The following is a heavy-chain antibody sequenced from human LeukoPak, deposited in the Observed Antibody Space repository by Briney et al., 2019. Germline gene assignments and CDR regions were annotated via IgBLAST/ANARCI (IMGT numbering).Heavy chain of an antibody. Sequence: GGSLRLSCAASGFTVSNSFMIWVRQAPGKGLEWVSLTYTSGSTYYADSMRGRFTISRDNSRNIVYPQINSLRAEDTAVYYCARDNCGGSCYLNYFAMDVWGQGTTVTVSS. J-gene: IGHJ6*02. CDR2: TYTSGST. CDR3: ARDNCGGSCYLNYFAMDV. CDR1: GFTVSNSF. D-gene: IGHD2-15*01. V-gene: IGHV3-53*01.